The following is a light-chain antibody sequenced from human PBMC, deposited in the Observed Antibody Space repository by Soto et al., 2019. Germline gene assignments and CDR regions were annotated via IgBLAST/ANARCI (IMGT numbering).Light chain of an antibody. CDR1: QSISSS. Sequence: DLQMTQSPSSLSASVGDRVIITCRASQSISSSLNWYQQKPGKAPKLLIYAASSLQSGVPSRFTGSGSGPDFTLTISSLQPEDFATYYCQQSYSTPHTFGQGTKLEIK. CDR3: QQSYSTPHT. J-gene: IGKJ2*01. V-gene: IGKV1-39*01. CDR2: AAS.